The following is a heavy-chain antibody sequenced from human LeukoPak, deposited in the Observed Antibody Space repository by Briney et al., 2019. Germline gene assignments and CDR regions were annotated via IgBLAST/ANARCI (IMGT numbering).Heavy chain of an antibody. D-gene: IGHD2-2*01. J-gene: IGHJ4*02. CDR1: GFTVSSNY. V-gene: IGHV3-66*01. CDR2: IYSGGST. CDR3: ARVRCSSTSCYEPHFDY. Sequence: GGSLRLSCAASGFTVSSNYMSGVRQAPGKGLEWVSVIYSGGSTYYADSEKGRFTISRDNSKNTLYLQMNSLRAEDTAVYYCARVRCSSTSCYEPHFDYWGQGTLVTVSS.